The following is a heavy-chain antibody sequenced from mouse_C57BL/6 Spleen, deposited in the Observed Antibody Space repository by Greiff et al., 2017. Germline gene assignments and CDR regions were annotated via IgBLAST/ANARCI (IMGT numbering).Heavy chain of an antibody. J-gene: IGHJ1*03. CDR3: ARHYGSIDWYFDV. V-gene: IGHV5-17*01. Sequence: EVQVVESGGGLVKPGGSLKLSCAASGFTFSDYGMHWVRQAPEKGLEWVAYISSGSSTIYYADTVKGRFTISRDNAEHTLFLPMTSLRSEDTAMFYCARHYGSIDWYFDVWGTGTTVTVSS. CDR2: ISSGSSTI. CDR1: GFTFSDYG. D-gene: IGHD1-1*01.